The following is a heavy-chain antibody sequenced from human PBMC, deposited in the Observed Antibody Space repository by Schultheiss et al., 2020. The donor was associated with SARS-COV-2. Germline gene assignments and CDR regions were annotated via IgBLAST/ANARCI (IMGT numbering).Heavy chain of an antibody. CDR2: ISGSGGST. V-gene: IGHV3-23*01. CDR3: ARDGLAGYYYYMDV. CDR1: GFTFSSYA. J-gene: IGHJ6*03. D-gene: IGHD6-6*01. Sequence: GGSLRLSCAASGFTFSSYAMSWVRQAPGKGLEWVSAISGSGGSTYYADSVKGRFTISRDNSKNTLYLQMNSLRAEDTAVYYCARDGLAGYYYYMDVWGKGTTVTVSS.